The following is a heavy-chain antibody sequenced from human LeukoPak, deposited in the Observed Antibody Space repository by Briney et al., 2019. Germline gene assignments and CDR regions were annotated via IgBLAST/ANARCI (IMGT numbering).Heavy chain of an antibody. CDR2: TYYRSKWYN. CDR3: ARGGARYHSDTMFDY. V-gene: IGHV6-1*01. J-gene: IGHJ4*02. D-gene: IGHD3-16*02. CDR1: GDSVSSNSAA. Sequence: SQTLSLTCAISGDSVSSNSAAWNWIRRSPSRGLEWLGRTYYRSKWYNDYAVSVKSRITINPDTSKNQFSLQLNSVTPEDTAVYYCARGGARYHSDTMFDYWGQGTLVTVSS.